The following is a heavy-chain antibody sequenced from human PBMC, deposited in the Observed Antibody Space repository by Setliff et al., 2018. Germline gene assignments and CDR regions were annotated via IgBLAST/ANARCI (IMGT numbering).Heavy chain of an antibody. V-gene: IGHV3-21*04. CDR1: GFSLNSFR. CDR2: ISSTGDDI. J-gene: IGHJ4*02. Sequence: PGGSLRLSCAASGFSLNSFRMTWIRQPPGKGLEWVSSISSTGDDIYYADPVKGRFTVSRDLSMNTVFLQMNSLRAEDTAIYYCAKDKDVRVDYFDYWGPGTLVT. D-gene: IGHD3-10*01. CDR3: AKDKDVRVDYFDY.